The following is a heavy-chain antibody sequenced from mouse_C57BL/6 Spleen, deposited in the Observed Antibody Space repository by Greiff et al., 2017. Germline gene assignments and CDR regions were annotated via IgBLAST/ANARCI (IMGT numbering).Heavy chain of an antibody. Sequence: QVQLQQPGAELVRPGSSVKLSCKASGYTFTSYWMHWVKQRPIQGLEWIGNIDPSDRETHYNQKFKDKATLTVDKSSSTAYMQLSSLTSDDSAVYYCAREGDGYDTFAYWGQGTLVTVSA. CDR2: IDPSDRET. V-gene: IGHV1-52*01. CDR3: AREGDGYDTFAY. J-gene: IGHJ3*01. CDR1: GYTFTSYW. D-gene: IGHD2-2*01.